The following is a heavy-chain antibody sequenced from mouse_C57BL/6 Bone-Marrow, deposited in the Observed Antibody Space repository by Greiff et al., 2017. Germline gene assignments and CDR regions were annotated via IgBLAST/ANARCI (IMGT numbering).Heavy chain of an antibody. D-gene: IGHD2-3*01. CDR1: GYTFTNYW. J-gene: IGHJ3*01. CDR2: IYPGGGYT. CDR3: ARVPAGSSYDGYYWFAY. V-gene: IGHV1-63*01. Sequence: QVQLQQSGAELVRPGTSVKMSCKASGYTFTNYWIGWAKQRPGHGLEWIGDIYPGGGYTNYNEKFKGKATLTADKSSSTAYMQFSSLTSEDAAIYYCARVPAGSSYDGYYWFAYWGQGTLVTVSA.